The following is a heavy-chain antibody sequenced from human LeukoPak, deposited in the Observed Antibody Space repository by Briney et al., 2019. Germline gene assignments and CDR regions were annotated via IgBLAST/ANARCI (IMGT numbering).Heavy chain of an antibody. CDR2: ISYDGSNK. V-gene: IGHV3-30-3*01. Sequence: GGSLRLSCAASRFTFSSYAMHWVRQAPGKGLEWVAVISYDGSNKYYADSVKGRFTISRDNSKSTLYLQMNSLGAEDTAVYYCASGDCSSTSCYNWGFDPWGQGTLVTVSS. CDR1: RFTFSSYA. CDR3: ASGDCSSTSCYNWGFDP. D-gene: IGHD2-2*01. J-gene: IGHJ5*02.